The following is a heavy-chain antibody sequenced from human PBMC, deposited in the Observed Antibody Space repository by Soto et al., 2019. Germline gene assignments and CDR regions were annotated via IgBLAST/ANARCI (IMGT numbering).Heavy chain of an antibody. Sequence: QVQLVESGGGVVQPGRSLRLSCAASGFTFSSYGMHWVRQAPGKGLEWVAVISYDGSNKYYADSVKGRFIISRDNSKNTLYLQMNSLRAEDTAVYYCAKGIRGNSYYYYYMDVWGKGTTVTVSS. CDR3: AKGIRGNSYYYYYMDV. CDR2: ISYDGSNK. D-gene: IGHD1-1*01. CDR1: GFTFSSYG. J-gene: IGHJ6*03. V-gene: IGHV3-30*18.